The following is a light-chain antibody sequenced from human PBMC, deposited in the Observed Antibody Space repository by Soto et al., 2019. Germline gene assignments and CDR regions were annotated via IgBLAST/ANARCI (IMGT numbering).Light chain of an antibody. CDR3: QVWDSSTGQGV. J-gene: IGLJ2*01. CDR1: NIGSKN. V-gene: IGLV3-9*01. CDR2: RDS. Sequence: SYELTQPLSVSVALGQTARITCGGNNIGSKNVHWYQQKPGQAPMLVIYRDSHRPSGIPERFSASNSGNTATLTFSGAQAGDEADYYCQVWDSSTGQGVFGGGTKVTVL.